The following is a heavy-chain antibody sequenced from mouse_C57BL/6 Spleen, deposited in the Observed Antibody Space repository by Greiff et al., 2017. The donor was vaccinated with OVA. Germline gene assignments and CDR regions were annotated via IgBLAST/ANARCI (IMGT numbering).Heavy chain of an antibody. V-gene: IGHV3-6*01. J-gene: IGHJ4*01. CDR3: ARGKYYYAMDY. CDR2: ISYDGSN. Sequence: ESGPGLVKPSQSLSLTCSVTGYSITSGYYWNWIRQFPGNKQEWMGYISYDGSNNYNPSLKNRISITRDTSKNQFFLKLNSVTTEDTATYYCARGKYYYAMDYWGQGTSVTVSS. CDR1: GYSITSGYY.